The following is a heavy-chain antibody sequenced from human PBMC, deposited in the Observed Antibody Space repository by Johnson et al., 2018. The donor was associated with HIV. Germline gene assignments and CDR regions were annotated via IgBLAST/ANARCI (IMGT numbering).Heavy chain of an antibody. CDR2: ISYDGRSK. CDR1: GFTFSNYA. J-gene: IGHJ3*02. CDR3: AREGGTFYDSSGSLAFDI. V-gene: IGHV3-30*01. D-gene: IGHD3-22*01. Sequence: QVQLVESGGGVVQPGRSLRLSCAASGFTFSNYAMHWVRQAPGKGLEWVALISYDGRSKYYADSVRGRLTISRDNSKNTVYLQMNSLRIEDTAVYYCAREGGTFYDSSGSLAFDIWGQGTVVTVSS.